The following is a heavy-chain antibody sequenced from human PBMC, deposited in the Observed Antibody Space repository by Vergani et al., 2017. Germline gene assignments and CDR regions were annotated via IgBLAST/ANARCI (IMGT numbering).Heavy chain of an antibody. CDR2: TRPHEDGA. Sequence: QVQLVESGGGVVQPGGSMRRSCSASGLTLSSYGVHWVRQAPGRGLESVTFTRPHEDGAFYSASVSGRFTVSRDNSKNTLYLQMNSLRAEDTAVYYSANGGGGDSSSLYYYYMDVWGKGTTVTVSS. CDR3: ANGGGGDSSSLYYYYMDV. D-gene: IGHD6-6*01. V-gene: IGHV3-30*02. J-gene: IGHJ6*03. CDR1: GLTLSSYG.